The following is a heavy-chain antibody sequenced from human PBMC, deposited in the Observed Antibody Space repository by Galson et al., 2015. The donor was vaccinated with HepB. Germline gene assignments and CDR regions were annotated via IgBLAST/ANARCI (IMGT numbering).Heavy chain of an antibody. CDR1: GYTFTSYG. CDR2: ISAYNGNT. V-gene: IGHV1-18*01. CDR3: ARDAPRGYSYGNGLFDY. Sequence: SVKVSCKASGYTFTSYGISWVRQAPGQGLEWMGWISAYNGNTNYAQKLQGRVTMTTDTSTSTAYMELRSLRSDDTAVYYCARDAPRGYSYGNGLFDYWGQGTLVTVSS. D-gene: IGHD5-18*01. J-gene: IGHJ4*02.